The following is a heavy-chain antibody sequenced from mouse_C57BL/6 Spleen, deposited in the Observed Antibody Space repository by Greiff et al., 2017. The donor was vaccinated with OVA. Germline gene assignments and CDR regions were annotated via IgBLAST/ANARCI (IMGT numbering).Heavy chain of an antibody. CDR1: GYSITSGYY. Sequence: ESGPGLVKPSQSLSLTCSVTGYSITSGYYWNWIRQFPGNKLEWMGYISYDGSNNYNPSLKKRISITRDTSKNQFFLKLNSVTTEDTATYYCARECYSNHLDYWGQGTTLTVSS. CDR2: ISYDGSN. D-gene: IGHD2-5*01. V-gene: IGHV3-6*01. J-gene: IGHJ2*01. CDR3: ARECYSNHLDY.